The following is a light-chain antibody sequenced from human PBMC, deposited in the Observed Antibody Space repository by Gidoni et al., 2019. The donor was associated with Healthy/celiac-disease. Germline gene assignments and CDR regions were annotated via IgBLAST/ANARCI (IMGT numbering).Light chain of an antibody. CDR2: KDS. Sequence: SYELTQPPPVSVSPGQTARITCSGDAFPKQYAYWYQQKPGQAPVLVIYKDSERPSGIPERFSGSSSGTTVTLTISGVQAEDEADYYCQSADSSGTLRVFGGGTKLTVL. V-gene: IGLV3-25*03. J-gene: IGLJ3*02. CDR3: QSADSSGTLRV. CDR1: AFPKQY.